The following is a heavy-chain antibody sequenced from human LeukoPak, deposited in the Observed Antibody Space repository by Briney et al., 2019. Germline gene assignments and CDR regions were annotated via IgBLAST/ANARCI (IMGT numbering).Heavy chain of an antibody. CDR2: ISSSSSYI. V-gene: IGHV3-21*01. J-gene: IGHJ4*02. D-gene: IGHD2-2*01. CDR3: AREGYEYCSSTSCYSR. Sequence: PGGSLRLSCAASGFTFSSYSMNWVRQAPGKGLEWVSSISSSSSYIYYADSVKGRFTISRDNAKNSLYLQMNSLRAEDTAVYYCAREGYEYCSSTSCYSRWGQGTLVTVSS. CDR1: GFTFSSYS.